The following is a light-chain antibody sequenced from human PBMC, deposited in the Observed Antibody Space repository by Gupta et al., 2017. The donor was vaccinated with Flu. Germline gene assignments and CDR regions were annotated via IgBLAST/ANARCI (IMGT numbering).Light chain of an antibody. CDR2: KAS. Sequence: IQMTQSPSTLSASVGDRVTITCRASQSISSWLAWYQQKPGKAPKLLIYKASSLESGVPSRCSGRGSGTEFTLTISSLQPDDVATYYCQQYNSEWTFGQGTKVEIK. V-gene: IGKV1-5*03. J-gene: IGKJ1*01. CDR3: QQYNSEWT. CDR1: QSISSW.